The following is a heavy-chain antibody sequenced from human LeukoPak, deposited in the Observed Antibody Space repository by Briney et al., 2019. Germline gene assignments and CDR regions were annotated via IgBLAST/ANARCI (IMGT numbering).Heavy chain of an antibody. Sequence: GGSLRLSCVASGFTFSSYGIHWIRQAPGKGLEWVALTWYDGTYKTYADSVKGRFTVPRDNSKKTLFLQMTSLRAEDTAIYYCARGSSGSGSYQDFWGQGTLVTVSS. D-gene: IGHD3-10*01. CDR1: GFTFSSYG. J-gene: IGHJ4*02. V-gene: IGHV3-33*01. CDR3: ARGSSGSGSYQDF. CDR2: TWYDGTYK.